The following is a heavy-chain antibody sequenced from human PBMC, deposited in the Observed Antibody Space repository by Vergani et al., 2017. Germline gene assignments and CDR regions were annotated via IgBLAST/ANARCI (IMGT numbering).Heavy chain of an antibody. Sequence: QVQLVESGGGVVQPGRSLRLSCAASGFTFSSYAMHWVRQAPGKGLEWVAVISYDGSNKYYADSVKGRLTISRDHSKNTLYLQMNSLRAEDTAVYYCARGRDGYNPRLDYWGQGTLVTVSS. CDR2: ISYDGSNK. CDR1: GFTFSSYA. J-gene: IGHJ4*02. D-gene: IGHD5-24*01. CDR3: ARGRDGYNPRLDY. V-gene: IGHV3-30-3*01.